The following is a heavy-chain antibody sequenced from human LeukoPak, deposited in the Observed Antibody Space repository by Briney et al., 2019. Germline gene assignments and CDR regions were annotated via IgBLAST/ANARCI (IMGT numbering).Heavy chain of an antibody. CDR3: ARSGLATCHY. CDR1: GFIFTNYA. V-gene: IGHV3-23*01. Sequence: QAGGSLRLSCQASGFIFTNYAMSWVRQAPGKGLEWVSSINNGGGGTFFVDSVKGRFTISRDDSRGMVYLQMNSLSAEDTAVYYCARSGLATCHYWGQGTLVTVSS. CDR2: INNGGGGT. D-gene: IGHD3-10*01. J-gene: IGHJ4*02.